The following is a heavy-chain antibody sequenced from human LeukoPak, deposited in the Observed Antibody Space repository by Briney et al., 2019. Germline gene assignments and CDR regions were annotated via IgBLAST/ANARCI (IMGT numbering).Heavy chain of an antibody. V-gene: IGHV3-74*01. CDR2: INSDGRST. J-gene: IGHJ4*02. D-gene: IGHD3-9*01. Sequence: GGSLRLSCAASGFTFSSYGMHWVRQAPGKGLEWVSRINSDGRSTNYADSVKGRFSISRDNAENTLYLQMNSLRVEDTAVYYCVRGADTGYSSDSWGQGTLVTVSS. CDR1: GFTFSSYG. CDR3: VRGADTGYSSDS.